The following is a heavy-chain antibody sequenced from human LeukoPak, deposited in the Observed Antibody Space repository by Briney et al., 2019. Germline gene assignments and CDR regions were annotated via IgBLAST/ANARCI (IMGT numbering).Heavy chain of an antibody. D-gene: IGHD6-6*01. CDR1: GYTFTGYY. V-gene: IGHV1-2*02. Sequence: ASVKVSCKASGYTFTGYYMHWVRQAPGPGLEWMGWINPNSGGTNYAQKFQGRVTMTRETSISTAYMELSRLRSDDPAVYYCARRRSSIAARDAFDIWGQGTMVTVSS. J-gene: IGHJ3*02. CDR2: INPNSGGT. CDR3: ARRRSSIAARDAFDI.